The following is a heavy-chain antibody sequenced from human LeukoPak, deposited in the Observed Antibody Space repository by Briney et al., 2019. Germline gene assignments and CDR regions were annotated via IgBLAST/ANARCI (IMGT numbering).Heavy chain of an antibody. Sequence: ASVKVSCEASGYTFTSYNMHWVRQAPGQGLEWMGIINPSGGSTSYAQKFQGRVTMTRDTSTSTVYMELSSLRSENTAVYYCARDGAAYYYGTSYGMDVWGQGTTVTVSS. CDR2: INPSGGST. CDR3: ARDGAAYYYGTSYGMDV. J-gene: IGHJ6*02. CDR1: GYTFTSYN. V-gene: IGHV1-46*01. D-gene: IGHD3-10*01.